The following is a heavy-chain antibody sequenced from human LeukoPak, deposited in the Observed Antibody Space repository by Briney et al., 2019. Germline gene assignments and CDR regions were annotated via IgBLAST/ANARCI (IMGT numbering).Heavy chain of an antibody. CDR3: ARDPGSSGWATRFDY. J-gene: IGHJ4*02. CDR2: ISYDGSNK. D-gene: IGHD6-19*01. Sequence: PGGSLRLSCAASGFTLSSYAMHWVRQAPGKGLEWVAVISYDGSNKYYADSVKGRFTISRDNSKNTLYLQMNSLRAEDTAVYYCARDPGSSGWATRFDYWGQGTLVTVSS. V-gene: IGHV3-30-3*01. CDR1: GFTLSSYA.